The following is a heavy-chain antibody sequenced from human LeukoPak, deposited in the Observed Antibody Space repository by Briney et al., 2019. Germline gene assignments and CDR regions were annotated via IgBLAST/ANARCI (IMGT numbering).Heavy chain of an antibody. Sequence: ASVKVSCKASGYTFSTYDINWVRQATGQGLEWMGWMNPNSGNTGYAQKFRGRVTTTRDTSITTAYLELSSLTSEDTAVYYCARVHSSGQDWGQGTLVTVSS. CDR2: MNPNSGNT. CDR1: GYTFSTYD. V-gene: IGHV1-8*01. CDR3: ARVHSSGQD. J-gene: IGHJ4*02. D-gene: IGHD3-22*01.